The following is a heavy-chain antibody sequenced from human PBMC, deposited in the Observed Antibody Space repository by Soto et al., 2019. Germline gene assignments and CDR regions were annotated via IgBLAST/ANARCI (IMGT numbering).Heavy chain of an antibody. Sequence: QVQLVESGGGVVQPGRSLRLSCAASGFTFSSYGMHWVRQAPGKGLEWVAVISYDGSNKYYADSVKGRFTISRDNSKNTLYLQMNSLRAEDTAVYYCAKIAVAGQTDDDWGQGTLVTVSS. J-gene: IGHJ4*02. CDR2: ISYDGSNK. CDR3: AKIAVAGQTDDD. CDR1: GFTFSSYG. V-gene: IGHV3-30*18. D-gene: IGHD6-19*01.